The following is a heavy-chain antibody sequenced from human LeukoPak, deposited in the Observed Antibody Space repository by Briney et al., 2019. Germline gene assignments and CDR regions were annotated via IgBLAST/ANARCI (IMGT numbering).Heavy chain of an antibody. CDR2: IYWSDEK. V-gene: IGHV2-5*01. CDR3: AHSFDSSGYCFDY. D-gene: IGHD3-22*01. Sequence: TLSLTCTVSGGSISSHYWSWIRQPPGKALEWLALIYWSDEKRYRPSLKTRLTITKDTSKNQVVLTMTNMDPVDTATYYCAHSFDSSGYCFDYWGQGTLVTVSS. CDR1: GGSISSHYWS. J-gene: IGHJ4*02.